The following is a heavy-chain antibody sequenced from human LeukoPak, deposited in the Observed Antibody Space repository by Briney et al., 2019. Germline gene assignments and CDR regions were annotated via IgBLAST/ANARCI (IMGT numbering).Heavy chain of an antibody. CDR3: ARDGIAAAGNSEDWYFDL. V-gene: IGHV3-21*01. D-gene: IGHD6-13*01. Sequence: GGSLRLSCAASGFTFSSYSMNWVRQAPGKGLEWVSSISSSSSYIYYADSVKGRFTISRDNAKNSLYLQMNSLRAEDTAVYYCARDGIAAAGNSEDWYFDLWGRGTLVTVSS. CDR2: ISSSSSYI. J-gene: IGHJ2*01. CDR1: GFTFSSYS.